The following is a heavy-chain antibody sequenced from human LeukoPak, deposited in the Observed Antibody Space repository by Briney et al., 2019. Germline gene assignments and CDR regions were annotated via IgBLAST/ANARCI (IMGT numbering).Heavy chain of an antibody. D-gene: IGHD6-13*01. CDR3: ARAEPPGYSSSWTYYYYYGMDV. J-gene: IGHJ6*02. V-gene: IGHV1-69*04. CDR2: IIPILCKA. Sequence: SSVTVSCMASLCTLSQYSISWVGPAARREGDWVGRIIPILCKANFAQNLQGRVTNTAAKSTSTAYMELSSLRSEDTAVHYCARAEPPGYSSSWTYYYYYGMDVWGQGTTVTVSS. CDR1: LCTLSQYS.